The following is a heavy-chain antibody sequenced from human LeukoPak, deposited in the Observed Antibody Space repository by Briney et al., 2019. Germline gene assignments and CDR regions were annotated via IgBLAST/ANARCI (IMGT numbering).Heavy chain of an antibody. CDR1: GGSFSGYY. CDR3: ARGPFCSSTSCYNYYYYYGMDV. V-gene: IGHV4-34*01. D-gene: IGHD2-2*02. Sequence: SETLSLTCAVYGGSFSGYYWSWIRQPPGKGLEWIGEINHSGSTNYNPSLKSRVTISLDTSKNQFSLKLSSVTAADTAVYYCARGPFCSSTSCYNYYYYYGMDVWGQGTTVTVSS. J-gene: IGHJ6*02. CDR2: INHSGST.